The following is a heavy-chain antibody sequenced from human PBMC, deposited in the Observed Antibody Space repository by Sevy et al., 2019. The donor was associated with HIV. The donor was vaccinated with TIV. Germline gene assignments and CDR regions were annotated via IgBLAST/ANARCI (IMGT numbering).Heavy chain of an antibody. D-gene: IGHD3-3*01. CDR1: GFTFSSYA. J-gene: IGHJ4*02. V-gene: IGHV3-30-3*01. Sequence: GGSLRLSCAASGFTFSSYAMHWVRQAPGKGLEWVAVISYDGSNKYYADSVKGRFTISRDNSKNTLYLQMNSLRAEDTAGYYCARDATIFGVVTDPGSFDYWGQGTLVTVSS. CDR2: ISYDGSNK. CDR3: ARDATIFGVVTDPGSFDY.